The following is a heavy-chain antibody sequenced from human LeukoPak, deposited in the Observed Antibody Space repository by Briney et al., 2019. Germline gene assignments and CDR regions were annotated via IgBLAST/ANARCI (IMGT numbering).Heavy chain of an antibody. CDR3: ARFTYYDFWSGYYSRLAP. V-gene: IGHV4-34*01. J-gene: IGHJ5*02. CDR2: INHRRST. Sequence: SETLSLTCSGSSGSISPYYWSWIRQPPGKGLEWIGEINHRRSTNYNPSLKSRVTISVDTSKNQFSLKLSSVTAADTAVYYCARFTYYDFWSGYYSRLAPWGQGTLVTVSS. CDR1: SGSISPYY. D-gene: IGHD3-3*01.